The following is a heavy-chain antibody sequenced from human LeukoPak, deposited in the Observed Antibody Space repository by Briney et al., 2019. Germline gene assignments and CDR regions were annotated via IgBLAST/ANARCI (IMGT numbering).Heavy chain of an antibody. CDR3: ARDGLVRGFDP. CDR2: IYYSGNT. D-gene: IGHD6-19*01. CDR1: GGSISNYY. J-gene: IGHJ5*02. V-gene: IGHV4-59*01. Sequence: ASETLSLTCTVSGGSISNYYWSWIRQPPGKGLERIAYIYYSGNTNYNPSLKSRVTISVDMSKNQFSLKLSSVTAADTAVYYCARDGLVRGFDPWGQGTLVTVSS.